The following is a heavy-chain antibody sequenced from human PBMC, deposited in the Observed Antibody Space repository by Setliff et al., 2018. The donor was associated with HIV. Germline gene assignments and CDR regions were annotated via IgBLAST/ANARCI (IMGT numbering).Heavy chain of an antibody. CDR1: GYTFTSND. V-gene: IGHV1-8*01. Sequence: GASVKVSCKASGYTFTSNDINWVRQGTGQGLEWMGWMNPNSGNTGYAQRFQGRVTMTRTNSISTAYMELSSLRSEDTAVYSCATGGYYYYDKRDYYYHIDVWGKGTTVTVSS. CDR3: ATGGYYYYDKRDYYYHIDV. J-gene: IGHJ6*03. CDR2: MNPNSGNT. D-gene: IGHD3-22*01.